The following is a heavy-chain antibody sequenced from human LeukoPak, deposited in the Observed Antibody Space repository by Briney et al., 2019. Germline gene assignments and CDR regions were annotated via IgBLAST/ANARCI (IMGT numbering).Heavy chain of an antibody. CDR1: GFIVDSNY. J-gene: IGHJ2*01. Sequence: GSLRLSCAASGFIVDSNYMSWVRQAPGKGLEWVSTIYTGGSTYYADSVKGRFTITRDNSKNTVNLQMNTLRAEDTAVYYCARGGNGYFDLWGRGTLATVSS. V-gene: IGHV3-53*01. D-gene: IGHD2-8*01. CDR3: ARGGNGYFDL. CDR2: IYTGGST.